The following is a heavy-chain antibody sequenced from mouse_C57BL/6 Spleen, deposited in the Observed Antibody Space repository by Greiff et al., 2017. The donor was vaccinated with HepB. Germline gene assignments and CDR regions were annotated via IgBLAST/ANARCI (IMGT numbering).Heavy chain of an antibody. V-gene: IGHV5-16*01. CDR1: GFTFSDYY. CDR3: ARDVGSYFDY. J-gene: IGHJ2*01. CDR2: INYDGSST. D-gene: IGHD2-2*01. Sequence: EVKLVESEGGLVQPGSSMKLSCTASGFTFSDYYMAWVRQVPEKGLEWVANINYDGSSTYYLDSLKSRFIISRDNAKNILYLQMSSLKSEDTATYYCARDVGSYFDYWGQGTTLTVSS.